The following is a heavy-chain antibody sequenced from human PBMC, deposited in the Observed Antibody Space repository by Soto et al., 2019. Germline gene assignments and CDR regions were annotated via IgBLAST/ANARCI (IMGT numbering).Heavy chain of an antibody. CDR2: IRSKANSYAT. CDR3: TRTTAAGTAD. D-gene: IGHD6-13*01. V-gene: IGHV3-73*02. J-gene: IGHJ4*02. CDR1: GFTFSGSA. Sequence: EVQLVESGGGLVQPGGSLKLSCAASGFTFSGSAMHWVRQASGKGLEWVGRIRSKANSYATAYAASVKGRFTISRDDSKTTAYLQMNSLKTEDTAVYYCTRTTAAGTADWGQGTLVTVSS.